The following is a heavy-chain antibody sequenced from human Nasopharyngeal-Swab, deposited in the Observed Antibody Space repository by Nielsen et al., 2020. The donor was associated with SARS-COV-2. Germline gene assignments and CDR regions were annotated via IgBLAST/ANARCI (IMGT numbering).Heavy chain of an antibody. V-gene: IGHV4-38-2*01. CDR3: ARAVEMAAILDY. CDR2: IYHSGST. CDR1: GYSMNSGYY. D-gene: IGHD5-24*01. Sequence: SETLSLTCAVSGYSMNSGYYWGWIRQPPGKGLEWIGSIYHSGSTYYNPSLKSRVTLSIDMSKNQFSLKLSSVTAADTAVYYCARAVEMAAILDYWGQGTLVTVSS. J-gene: IGHJ4*02.